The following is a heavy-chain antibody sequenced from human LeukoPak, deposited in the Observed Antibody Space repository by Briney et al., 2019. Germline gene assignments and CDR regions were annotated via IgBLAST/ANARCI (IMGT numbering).Heavy chain of an antibody. J-gene: IGHJ4*02. Sequence: GGSLRLSCAASGFTVSSCHMSWVRQAPGKGLEWVSVIDSGGSTYYSDSVKGRFTISRDNSKNTLYLQINSLRVEDTAVYYCARDLGYSYGYFAHWGQGSLVTVSS. CDR1: GFTVSSCH. CDR3: ARDLGYSYGYFAH. V-gene: IGHV3-53*01. D-gene: IGHD5-18*01. CDR2: IDSGGST.